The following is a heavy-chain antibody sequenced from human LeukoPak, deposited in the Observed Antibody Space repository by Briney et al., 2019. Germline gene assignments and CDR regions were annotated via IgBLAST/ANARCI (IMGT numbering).Heavy chain of an antibody. Sequence: SETLSLTCAVYGGSFSGYYWSWIRQPPGKGLEWIGEINHSGSTNYNPSLKSRVTTSVDTSKNQFSLKLSSVTAADTAVYYCARARGYSYGPDAFDIWGQGTMVTVSS. CDR3: ARARGYSYGPDAFDI. CDR1: GGSFSGYY. J-gene: IGHJ3*02. V-gene: IGHV4-34*01. D-gene: IGHD5-18*01. CDR2: INHSGST.